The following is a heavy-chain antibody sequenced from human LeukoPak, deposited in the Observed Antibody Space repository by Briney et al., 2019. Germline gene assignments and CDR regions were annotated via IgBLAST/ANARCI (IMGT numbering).Heavy chain of an antibody. CDR3: ATTLRYGGNGPFDY. V-gene: IGHV1-24*01. CDR2: FDPEDGET. D-gene: IGHD4-17*01. CDR1: GYTLTELS. J-gene: IGHJ4*02. Sequence: ASVKVSCKVSGYTLTELSMHWVRQAPGKGLEGMGGFDPEDGETIYAQKFQGRVTMTEDTSTDTAYMELSSLRSEDTAVYYCATTLRYGGNGPFDYWGQGTLVTVSS.